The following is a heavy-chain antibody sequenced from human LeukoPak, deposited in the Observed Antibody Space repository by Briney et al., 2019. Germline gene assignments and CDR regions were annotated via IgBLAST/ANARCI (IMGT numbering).Heavy chain of an antibody. CDR3: ARSAVADTLSAYYFGY. Sequence: ASVKVSCKASGYTFTSYGIIWVRQAPGQGLEWMGWISAYNGNTDYSQNLQGRVTMTTDTSTNTAYMELRSLRSDDTAVYYCARSAVADTLSAYYFGYWGQGTLVTVSS. CDR1: GYTFTSYG. V-gene: IGHV1-18*01. CDR2: ISAYNGNT. D-gene: IGHD6-19*01. J-gene: IGHJ4*02.